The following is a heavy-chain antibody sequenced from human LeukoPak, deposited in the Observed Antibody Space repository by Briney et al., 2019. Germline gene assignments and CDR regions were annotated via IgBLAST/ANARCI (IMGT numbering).Heavy chain of an antibody. J-gene: IGHJ5*02. V-gene: IGHV4-39*01. CDR3: ARHEYSGSYYGLSWFDP. Sequence: SETLSLTCTVSGGSISSSGYYWGWIRQPPGRGLECIASIHYSGSTYYNPSLKSRVTISVDTSKNQLSLKLSSLTAADTAVYYCARHEYSGSYYGLSWFDPWGQGTLVTVSS. CDR1: GGSISSSGYY. D-gene: IGHD1-26*01. CDR2: IHYSGST.